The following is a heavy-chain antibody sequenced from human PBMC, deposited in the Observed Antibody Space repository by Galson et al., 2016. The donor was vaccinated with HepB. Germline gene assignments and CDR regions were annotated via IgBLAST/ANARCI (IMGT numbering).Heavy chain of an antibody. J-gene: IGHJ4*02. CDR3: ATSRAVRSGYVGALDS. CDR2: ISRSGDMM. D-gene: IGHD3-3*01. V-gene: IGHV3-11*01. CDR1: GLSFSDYY. Sequence: SLRLSCAASGLSFSDYYMSWIRQAPGKGLEWVAYISRSGDMMYYADSVKGRFTIPRDNARTSLYLQMSSLRADDTALYYCATSRAVRSGYVGALDSWGQGTVVTVSS.